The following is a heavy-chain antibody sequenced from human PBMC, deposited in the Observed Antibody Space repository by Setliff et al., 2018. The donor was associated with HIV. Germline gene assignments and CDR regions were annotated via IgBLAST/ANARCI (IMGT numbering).Heavy chain of an antibody. Sequence: VASVKVSCKASGYTFMSYGISWVRQAPGQGLEWMGWTSPYNGNTSYTHKLQGRVTMTTDTSTSIAYMELRSLKSDDTAVYYCARVPFRSAWFSGGHDAFDIWGQGTMVTVSS. CDR3: ARVPFRSAWFSGGHDAFDI. J-gene: IGHJ3*02. V-gene: IGHV1-18*01. D-gene: IGHD6-19*01. CDR1: GYTFMSYG. CDR2: TSPYNGNT.